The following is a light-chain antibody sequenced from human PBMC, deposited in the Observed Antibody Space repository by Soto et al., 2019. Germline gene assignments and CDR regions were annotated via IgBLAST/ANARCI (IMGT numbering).Light chain of an antibody. V-gene: IGKV3D-15*01. CDR1: QSVSSN. CDR3: QQYDSWPLT. CDR2: GAS. Sequence: TQSPATLSVSPGERATLSCRASQSVSSNLAWYQQKPGQAPRLLIYGASTRATGIPDRFRGSGSGTEFTLTISSLQSEDFAVYYCQQYDSWPLTFGGGTKVDNK. J-gene: IGKJ4*01.